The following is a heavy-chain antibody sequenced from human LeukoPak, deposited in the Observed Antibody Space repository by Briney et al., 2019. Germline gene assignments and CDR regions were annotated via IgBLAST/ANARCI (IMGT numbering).Heavy chain of an antibody. D-gene: IGHD3-3*01. V-gene: IGHV3-30-3*01. CDR1: GFTFSSYA. CDR3: ARDKSGYYYGDY. CDR2: ISYDGSNK. J-gene: IGHJ4*02. Sequence: GGSLRLSCAASGFTFSSYAMHWVRQAPGKGLEWVAVISYDGSNKYYADSVKGRFTISRDNSKNTLYLQMNSLRAEDTAVYYCARDKSGYYYGDYWGQGTLVTVSS.